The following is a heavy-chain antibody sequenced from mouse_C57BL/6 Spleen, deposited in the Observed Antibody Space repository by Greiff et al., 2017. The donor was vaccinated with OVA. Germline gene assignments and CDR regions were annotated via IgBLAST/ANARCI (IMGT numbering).Heavy chain of an antibody. J-gene: IGHJ4*01. V-gene: IGHV1-72*01. CDR2: IDPKSGGT. CDR1: GYTFTSSW. D-gene: IGHD2-4*01. Sequence: HVQLQQPGAELVKPGASVKLSCKASGYTFTSSWMHWVKQRPGRGLEWIGRIDPKSGGTKYNEKFKSKATLTVDKPSSTASMQLSILTSESFAVYYCAGADYDNAMDEWGQGTSVTV. CDR3: AGADYDNAMDE.